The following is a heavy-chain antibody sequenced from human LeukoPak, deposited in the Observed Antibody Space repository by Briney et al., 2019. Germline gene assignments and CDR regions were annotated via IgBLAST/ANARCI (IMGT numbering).Heavy chain of an antibody. D-gene: IGHD2-15*01. CDR3: SRKGGYCYGGCWHRGGFDP. CDR1: GGSFSGYY. J-gene: IGHJ5*02. CDR2: INHSGST. Sequence: SETLSLTCAVYGGSFSGYYWSWIRQPPGKGLEWIGEINHSGSTNYNPSLKSRVTISVDTSKNQFSLKLSTVTAADTAVYYCSRKGGYCYGGCWHRGGFDPWGQGTLVTVSS. V-gene: IGHV4-34*01.